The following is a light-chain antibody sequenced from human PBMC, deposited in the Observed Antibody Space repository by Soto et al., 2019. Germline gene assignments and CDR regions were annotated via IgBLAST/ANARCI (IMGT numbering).Light chain of an antibody. Sequence: QSVLTQPASVSGSPGQSITISCTGTSSDVGGYNYVSWYQQHPGKAPKFMIYDVSNRPSGVSNRFSGSKSDTTASLTISGLQAEDEADYYCTSHTTGNTRQIVFGTGTQLTVL. CDR2: DVS. J-gene: IGLJ7*01. CDR3: TSHTTGNTRQIV. CDR1: SSDVGGYNY. V-gene: IGLV2-14*01.